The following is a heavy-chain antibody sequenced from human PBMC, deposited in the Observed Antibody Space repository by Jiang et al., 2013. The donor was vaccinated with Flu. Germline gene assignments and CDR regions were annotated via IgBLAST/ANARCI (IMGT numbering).Heavy chain of an antibody. CDR1: GGSISSSSYY. D-gene: IGHD3-10*01. CDR3: ARGAMVRHAFDI. CDR2: IYYSGST. V-gene: IGHV4-39*01. J-gene: IGHJ3*02. Sequence: LLKPSETLSLTCTVSGGSISSSSYYWGWIRQPPGKGLEWIGSIYYSGSTYYNPSLKSRVTISVDTSKNQFSLKLSSVTAADTAVYYCARGAMVRHAFDIWGQGTMVTVSS.